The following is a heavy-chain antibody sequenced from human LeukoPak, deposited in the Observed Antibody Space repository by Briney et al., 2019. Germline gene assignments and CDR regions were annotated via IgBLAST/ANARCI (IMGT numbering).Heavy chain of an antibody. CDR1: GCTFTSYD. J-gene: IGHJ4*02. V-gene: IGHV1-8*01. CDR3: AREPGGGAAVAVSDY. D-gene: IGHD6-19*01. CDR2: MNPNSGNT. Sequence: ASVKVSCKASGCTFTSYDINWVRQATGQGLEWMGWMNPNSGNTGYAQKFQGRVTMTRNTSISTAHMELSSLRSEDTAVYYCAREPGGGAAVAVSDYWGQGTLVTVSS.